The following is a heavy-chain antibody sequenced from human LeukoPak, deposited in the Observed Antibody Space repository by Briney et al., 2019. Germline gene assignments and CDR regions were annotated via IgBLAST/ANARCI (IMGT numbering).Heavy chain of an antibody. CDR1: GYTFTGYY. V-gene: IGHV1-2*02. CDR2: INPNSGGT. CDR3: ARALWSYYDSSGYYYY. D-gene: IGHD3-22*01. J-gene: IGHJ4*02. Sequence: GASVKVSCKASGYTFTGYYMHWVRQAPGQGLEWMGWINPNSGGTNYAQKFQGRVTVTRDTSISTAYMELRRLRSDDTAVYYCARALWSYYDSSGYYYYWGQGTLVTVSS.